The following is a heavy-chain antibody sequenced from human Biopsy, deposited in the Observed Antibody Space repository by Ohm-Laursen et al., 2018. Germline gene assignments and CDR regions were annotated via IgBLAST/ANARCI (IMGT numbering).Heavy chain of an antibody. CDR2: INPKNGDT. CDR3: ARESNPKRLGD. CDR1: GYTFTGYY. D-gene: IGHD3-16*01. V-gene: IGHV1-2*02. J-gene: IGHJ4*02. Sequence: GASVKVSCNASGYTFTGYYIHWVRQAPGQGLEWMGYINPKNGDTNYEQKFRGRVTVTRDTSINTLYVDLSRLTPDDTAVYYCARESNPKRLGDWGQGTLVTVSS.